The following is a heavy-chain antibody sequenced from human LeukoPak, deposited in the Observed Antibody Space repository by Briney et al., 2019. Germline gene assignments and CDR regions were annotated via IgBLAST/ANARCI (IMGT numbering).Heavy chain of an antibody. CDR2: IYYSGST. CDR3: ARLRDSGSYPWFDP. D-gene: IGHD1-26*01. J-gene: IGHJ5*02. Sequence: PSQTLSLTCNVSGGSISSGSYYWGWIRQPPGKGLEWIGSIYYSGSTYYNPSLKSRVTISVDTSKNQFSLKLSSVTAADTAVYYCARLRDSGSYPWFDPWGQGTLVTVSS. CDR1: GGSISSGSYY. V-gene: IGHV4-39*01.